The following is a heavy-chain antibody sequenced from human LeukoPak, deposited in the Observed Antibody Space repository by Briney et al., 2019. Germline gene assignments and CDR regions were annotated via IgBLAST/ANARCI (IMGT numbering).Heavy chain of an antibody. CDR1: GFTFDDYA. CDR2: ISWNSGSI. D-gene: IGHD5-18*01. J-gene: IGHJ4*02. CDR3: AKDKRGYSYGPFDY. V-gene: IGHV3-9*01. Sequence: PGGSLRLSCAASGFTFDDYAMHWVRQAPGKGLEWVSGISWNSGSIGYADSVKGRFTISRDNAKDSLYLQMNSLRAEDTALYYCAKDKRGYSYGPFDYWGQGTLVTVSS.